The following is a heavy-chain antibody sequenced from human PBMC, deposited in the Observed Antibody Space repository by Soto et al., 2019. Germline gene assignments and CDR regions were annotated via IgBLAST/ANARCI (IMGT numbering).Heavy chain of an antibody. Sequence: SETLSLTCSVSGGSISSSPYCWGWIRQPPGKGLEWIGYIYYSGSTNYNPSLKSRVTISVDTSKNQFSLKLSSVTAADTAVYYCARGGIYSSSWPVDYWGQGTLVTVSS. CDR3: ARGGIYSSSWPVDY. V-gene: IGHV4-61*05. CDR1: GGSISSSPYC. J-gene: IGHJ4*02. CDR2: IYYSGST. D-gene: IGHD6-13*01.